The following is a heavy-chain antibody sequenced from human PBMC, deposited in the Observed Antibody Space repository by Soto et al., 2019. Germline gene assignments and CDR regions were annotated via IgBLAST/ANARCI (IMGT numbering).Heavy chain of an antibody. Sequence: QVQLVQSGADVKEPGASVKVSCKASGYTFTTYYMHWVRQAPGQGLEWMGVINPSGGSTNYAQRFQGRVTMTSDTSTSTVYMELSSLRADDTAVYYCARADSEQYFDYWGQGTLITVSS. V-gene: IGHV1-46*01. D-gene: IGHD6-13*01. CDR1: GYTFTTYY. CDR3: ARADSEQYFDY. CDR2: INPSGGST. J-gene: IGHJ4*02.